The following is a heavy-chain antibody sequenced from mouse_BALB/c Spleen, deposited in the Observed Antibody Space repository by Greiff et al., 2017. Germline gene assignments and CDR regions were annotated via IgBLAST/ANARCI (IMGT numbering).Heavy chain of an antibody. Sequence: VKLVESGPGLVEPSQSLSLTCTVSGFSLTSYGVHWVRQPPGKGLEWLGVIWAGGSTNYNSALMSRLSISTDNSKSQVFLKMNSLQTDDTAMYYCAREPITTVVPYFDYWGQGTTLTVSS. CDR1: GFSLTSYG. CDR3: AREPITTVVPYFDY. J-gene: IGHJ2*01. CDR2: IWAGGST. D-gene: IGHD1-1*01. V-gene: IGHV2-9*02.